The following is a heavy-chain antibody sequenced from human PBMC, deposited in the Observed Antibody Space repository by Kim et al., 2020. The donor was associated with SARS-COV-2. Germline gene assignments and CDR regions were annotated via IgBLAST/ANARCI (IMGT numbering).Heavy chain of an antibody. D-gene: IGHD6-6*01. CDR3: ATRLVGAPLDY. V-gene: IGHV3-21*06. Sequence: GGSLRLSCAGSGFIFSTYSMNWVRQAPGKGLEWVSSISSDSSYIFYADSVKGRFTIYRDNAKNSLYLQMNSLRGEDTAVYYCATRLVGAPLDYWGQGALVTVSS. J-gene: IGHJ4*02. CDR2: ISSDSSYI. CDR1: GFIFSTYS.